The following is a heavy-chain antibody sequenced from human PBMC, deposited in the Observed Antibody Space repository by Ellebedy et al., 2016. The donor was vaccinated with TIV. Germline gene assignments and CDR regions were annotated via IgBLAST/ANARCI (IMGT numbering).Heavy chain of an antibody. Sequence: GESLKISCAASGFTFSSYAMSWVRQAPGKGLEWVSAISGNGGHTHYADSVKGRFTISRDNSKNTLYLQMNSLRGEDTAVYYCAKRSGSFSFFDYWGQGTLVTVSS. CDR3: AKRSGSFSFFDY. V-gene: IGHV3-23*01. J-gene: IGHJ4*02. D-gene: IGHD1-26*01. CDR1: GFTFSSYA. CDR2: ISGNGGHT.